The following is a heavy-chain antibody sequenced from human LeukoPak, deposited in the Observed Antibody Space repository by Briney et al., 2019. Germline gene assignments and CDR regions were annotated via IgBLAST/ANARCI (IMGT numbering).Heavy chain of an antibody. CDR3: ARGVVIAPQTFDY. CDR1: GESISGFY. D-gene: IGHD2-21*01. V-gene: IGHV4-59*01. J-gene: IGHJ4*02. CDR2: IYYSGST. Sequence: SETLSLTCTVSGESISGFYWTWLRQPPGKGLEWIGYIYYSGSTNYNPSLKSRVTISVDTSKNQFSLKLSSVTAADTAVYYCARGVVIAPQTFDYWGQGTLVTVSS.